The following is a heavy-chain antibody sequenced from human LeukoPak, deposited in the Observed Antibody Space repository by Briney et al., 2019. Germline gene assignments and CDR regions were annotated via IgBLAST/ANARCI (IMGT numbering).Heavy chain of an antibody. CDR3: ARQHTAWFVDY. Sequence: GGSLRLSCAASGFSFSNYGMSWVRQAPGKGLEWVSGVSASGASTYSEDSVKGRFIISRDNSKKTVFLQMNSLRAEDTAVYYCARQHTAWFVDYWGQGIRVTVSS. J-gene: IGHJ4*02. V-gene: IGHV3-23*01. CDR1: GFSFSNYG. CDR2: VSASGAST. D-gene: IGHD3-10*01.